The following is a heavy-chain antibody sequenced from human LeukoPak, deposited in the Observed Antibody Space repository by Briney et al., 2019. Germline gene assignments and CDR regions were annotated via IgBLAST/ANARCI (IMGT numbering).Heavy chain of an antibody. J-gene: IGHJ3*02. D-gene: IGHD6-19*01. Sequence: SETLSLTCAVYGGSFSGYYWSWIRQPPGKGLEWIGEINHSGSTNYNPSLKSRVTISVDTSKNQFSLKLSSVTAADTAVYYCARGGWKAFDIWGQGTMVTVSS. CDR1: GGSFSGYY. V-gene: IGHV4-34*01. CDR2: INHSGST. CDR3: ARGGWKAFDI.